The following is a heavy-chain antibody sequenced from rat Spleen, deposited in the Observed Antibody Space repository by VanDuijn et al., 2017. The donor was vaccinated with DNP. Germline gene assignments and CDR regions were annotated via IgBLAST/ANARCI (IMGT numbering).Heavy chain of an antibody. D-gene: IGHD1-2*01. V-gene: IGHV5-31*01. CDR3: AARYSSSWFAY. J-gene: IGHJ3*01. Sequence: EVLLVESGGGLVQPGRSLKLSCVASGFTFRNYWMTWIRQVPGRGLEWVASITSSGGSIYYPDPVKGRFTISRDDAQNTLYRQMNSLRSEDTATYYCAARYSSSWFAYWGQGTLVTVSS. CDR2: ITSSGGSI. CDR1: GFTFRNYW.